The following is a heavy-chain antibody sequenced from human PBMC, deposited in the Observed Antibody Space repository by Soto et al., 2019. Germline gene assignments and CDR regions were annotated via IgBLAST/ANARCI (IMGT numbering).Heavy chain of an antibody. CDR3: ARARSDSSGSSYYYGMDV. D-gene: IGHD3-22*01. Sequence: GGSLRLSCAASGFTFSSYAMCWVRQAPGKGLEWVSSISSTSDYMYYEESVKGRFTVSRDNANNLLYLQMNSLRAEDTAVYYCARARSDSSGSSYYYGMDVWGQGTTVTVSS. CDR1: GFTFSSYA. CDR2: ISSTSDYM. V-gene: IGHV3-21*01. J-gene: IGHJ6*02.